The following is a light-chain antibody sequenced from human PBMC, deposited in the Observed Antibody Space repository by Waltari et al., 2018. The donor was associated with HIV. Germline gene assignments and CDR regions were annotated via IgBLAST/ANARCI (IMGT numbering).Light chain of an antibody. J-gene: IGLJ2*01. CDR2: ENS. CDR1: NIGSKS. CDR3: QVWDSSSDQMV. V-gene: IGLV3-21*02. Sequence: SYVLTQPPSVSVAPGQTARITCGGDNIGSKSVHWYQQRPGQAPVLAVYENSDRSSGIPERFSGSNSGNTDTLTISRVAAGDEADYYCQVWDSSSDQMVFGGGTKLTVL.